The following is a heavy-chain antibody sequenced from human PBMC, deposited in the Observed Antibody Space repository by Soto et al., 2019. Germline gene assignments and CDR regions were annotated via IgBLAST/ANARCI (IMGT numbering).Heavy chain of an antibody. CDR1: GGSISSGGYY. CDR3: ARDRRLITMVRGVSLWFDP. V-gene: IGHV4-31*03. J-gene: IGHJ5*02. CDR2: IYYSGST. Sequence: LSLTCTVSGGSISSGGYYWSWIRQHPGKGLEWIGYIYYSGSTNYNPSLKSRVTISVDTSKNQFSLKLSSVTAADTAVYYCARDRRLITMVRGVSLWFDPWGQGTLVTVSS. D-gene: IGHD3-10*01.